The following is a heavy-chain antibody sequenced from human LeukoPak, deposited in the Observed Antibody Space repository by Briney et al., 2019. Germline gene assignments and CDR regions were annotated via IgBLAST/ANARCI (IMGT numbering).Heavy chain of an antibody. CDR3: ARGGTTAYQDY. V-gene: IGHV5-51*01. CDR2: IYPGDSDT. D-gene: IGHD1-26*01. J-gene: IGHJ4*02. Sequence: GESLKISCKGSGYSFTNYWIGWVRQMPGKGLEWMGVIYPGDSDTRYSPSFQGQVTISADKSISTAYLQWSSPTASDTAMYYCARGGTTAYQDYWGQGTLVTVSS. CDR1: GYSFTNYW.